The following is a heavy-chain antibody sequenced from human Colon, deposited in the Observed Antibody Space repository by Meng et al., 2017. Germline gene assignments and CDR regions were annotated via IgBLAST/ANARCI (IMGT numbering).Heavy chain of an antibody. J-gene: IGHJ4*02. D-gene: IGHD1-7*01. Sequence: HVHAQESGPGLVKPSGTLSLTCTVSGDSISSDIWWSWVRQPPGKGLEWIGEVYHRGDTNYNPSLKSRVDISVDKSKNQFYLSLFSVTAADTAVYYCGRDQGRELINHWGQGTLVTVSS. CDR2: VYHRGDT. V-gene: IGHV4-4*02. CDR3: GRDQGRELINH. CDR1: GDSISSDIW.